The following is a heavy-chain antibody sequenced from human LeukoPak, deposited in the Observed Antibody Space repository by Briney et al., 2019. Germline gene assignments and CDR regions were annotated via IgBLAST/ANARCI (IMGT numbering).Heavy chain of an antibody. CDR1: GFTVSSNY. V-gene: IGHV3-66*01. CDR2: IYSGGST. CDR3: AKDLELYSSSWHDDAFVI. Sequence: GGSLRLSCAASGFTVSSNYMSWVRQAPGKGLEWVSVIYSGGSTYYADSVKGRFTISRDNSKNTLYLQMSSLRAEGTAVYYCAKDLELYSSSWHDDAFVIWAQGTMVTVSS. J-gene: IGHJ3*02. D-gene: IGHD6-13*01.